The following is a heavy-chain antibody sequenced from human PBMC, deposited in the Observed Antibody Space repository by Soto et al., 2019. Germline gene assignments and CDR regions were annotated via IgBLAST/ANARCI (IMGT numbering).Heavy chain of an antibody. CDR2: ISYDGSNK. CDR3: ARDSGSGAFDI. J-gene: IGHJ3*02. V-gene: IGHV3-30-3*01. Sequence: QVQLVESGGGVVQPGRSLRLSCAASGFTFSSYAMHWVRQAPGKGLEWVAVISYDGSNKYYADSVKGRFTISRDNSKNTLYLQMNSLRAEDTAVYYCARDSGSGAFDIWGQGTMVTVSS. D-gene: IGHD3-10*01. CDR1: GFTFSSYA.